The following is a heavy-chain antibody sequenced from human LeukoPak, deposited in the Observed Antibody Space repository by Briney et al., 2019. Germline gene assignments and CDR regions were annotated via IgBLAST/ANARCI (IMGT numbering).Heavy chain of an antibody. J-gene: IGHJ6*03. CDR2: IKQDGSEK. Sequence: GGSLRLSCAASGFTYSSYWMSWVRQAPGKGLEWVANIKQDGSEKYYVDSVKGRFTISRDNAKNSLYLQMNSLRAEDTAVYYCARDIYSSSWPYYYYYYMDVWGKGATVTVSS. CDR3: ARDIYSSSWPYYYYYYMDV. D-gene: IGHD6-13*01. CDR1: GFTYSSYW. V-gene: IGHV3-7*01.